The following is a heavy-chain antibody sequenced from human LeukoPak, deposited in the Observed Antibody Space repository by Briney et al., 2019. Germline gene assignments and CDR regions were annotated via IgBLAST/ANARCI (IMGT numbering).Heavy chain of an antibody. V-gene: IGHV4-38-2*02. CDR1: GYSISSGYQ. CDR2: IHHSGST. CDR3: ARDMVEQWLGFGTKDY. D-gene: IGHD6-19*01. Sequence: SETLSLTCSVSGYSISSGYQWGWIRQPPGKGLEWIGSIHHSGSTYYNPSLNSRISISIDTSKNQFSLKLSSVTAADTAVYYCARDMVEQWLGFGTKDYWGQGTLVTVSS. J-gene: IGHJ4*02.